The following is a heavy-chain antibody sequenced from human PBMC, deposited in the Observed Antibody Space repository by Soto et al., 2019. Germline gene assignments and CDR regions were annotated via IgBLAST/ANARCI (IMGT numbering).Heavy chain of an antibody. CDR2: ISYEGTNK. CDR3: ARVNPGNNLYYFNGLDV. J-gene: IGHJ6*02. CDR1: GFNCYTYC. D-gene: IGHD1-1*01. V-gene: IGHV3-30-3*01. Sequence: GGSMSLSWSSAGFNCYTYCVHWIRQAPGKGLEWVALISYEGTNKYHSDSVKGRFTISRDNSKSTLFLHMNSLRVEDTGVYYCARVNPGNNLYYFNGLDVWGQGTSVTVS.